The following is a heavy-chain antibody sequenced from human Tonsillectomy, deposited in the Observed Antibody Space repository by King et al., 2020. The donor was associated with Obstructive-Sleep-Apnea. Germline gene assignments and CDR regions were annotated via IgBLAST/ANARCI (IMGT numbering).Heavy chain of an antibody. J-gene: IGHJ4*02. V-gene: IGHV3-74*01. D-gene: IGHD3-3*01. CDR3: ARDHDFWSGYPDY. Sequence: VQLVESGGGLVQPGGSLRLSCAASGFTFSSYWMHWVRQAPGKGLVWVSRINSDGSSTSYADSVKGRFTISRDTAKNTLYLQMNSLRAEDTAVYYCARDHDFWSGYPDYWGQGTLVTVSS. CDR2: INSDGSST. CDR1: GFTFSSYW.